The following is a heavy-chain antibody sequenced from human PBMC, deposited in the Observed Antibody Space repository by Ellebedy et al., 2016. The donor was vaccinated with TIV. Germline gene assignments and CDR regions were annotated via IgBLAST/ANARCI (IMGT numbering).Heavy chain of an antibody. CDR2: ISYDGSNK. Sequence: GGSLRLXXAASGFTFSSYAMHWVRQAPGKGLEWVAVISYDGSNKYYADSVKGRFTISRDNSKNTLYLQMNSLRAEDTAVYYCARDEEYRDSSGYYLYWGQGTLVTVSS. V-gene: IGHV3-30-3*01. CDR3: ARDEEYRDSSGYYLY. D-gene: IGHD3-22*01. J-gene: IGHJ4*02. CDR1: GFTFSSYA.